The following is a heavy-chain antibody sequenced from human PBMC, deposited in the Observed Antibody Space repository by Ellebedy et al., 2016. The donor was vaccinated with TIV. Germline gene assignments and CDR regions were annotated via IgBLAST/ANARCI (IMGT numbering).Heavy chain of an antibody. D-gene: IGHD4-23*01. J-gene: IGHJ3*01. CDR3: ARDPVGVGPAFDV. Sequence: GESLKISCAASGLTFSSHAMSWVRQAPGKGLEWVSSITESGGNTYYADSVKGRFTISRDNSKDTLFLQMNSLRAEYTDIYFCARDPVGVGPAFDVWGQGTMVTVSS. CDR2: ITESGGNT. CDR1: GLTFSSHA. V-gene: IGHV3-23*01.